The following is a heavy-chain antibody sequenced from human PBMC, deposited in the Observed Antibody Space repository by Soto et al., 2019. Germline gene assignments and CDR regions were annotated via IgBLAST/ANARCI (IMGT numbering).Heavy chain of an antibody. CDR1: GFTFDDYA. V-gene: IGHV3-9*01. CDR3: AKDVITTSYYYFYLDV. Sequence: EVQLVESGGGLVQPGRSLRLSCAASGFTFDDYAMHWVRQAPGKGLEWASGINWKSDSIGYADSVKGRFTISRDNAKNTLYLEMNSLRAEDTAFYYCAKDVITTSYYYFYLDVWGKGTTVTVSS. CDR2: INWKSDSI. J-gene: IGHJ6*03. D-gene: IGHD1-1*01.